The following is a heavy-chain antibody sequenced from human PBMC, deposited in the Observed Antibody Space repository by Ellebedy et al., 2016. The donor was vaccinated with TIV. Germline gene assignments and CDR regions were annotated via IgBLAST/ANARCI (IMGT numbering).Heavy chain of an antibody. CDR1: GFTFSSYS. V-gene: IGHV3-21*01. Sequence: GESLKISCVASGFTFSSYSMNWVRQAPGKGLEWVSSISSSSGYRYYADSVKGRFTISRDNAKNSLYLQMNSLRAEDTAVYYCARVYGDYRMDVWGQGATVTVSS. CDR2: ISSSSGYR. J-gene: IGHJ6*02. CDR3: ARVYGDYRMDV. D-gene: IGHD4/OR15-4a*01.